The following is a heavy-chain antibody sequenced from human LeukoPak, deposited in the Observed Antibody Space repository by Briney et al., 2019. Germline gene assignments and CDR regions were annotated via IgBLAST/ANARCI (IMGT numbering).Heavy chain of an antibody. J-gene: IGHJ6*02. CDR2: IASDGSST. CDR3: AKGGVRTLPYGMDV. V-gene: IGHV3-74*01. CDR1: GFTFSSYW. D-gene: IGHD3-16*01. Sequence: GGSLRLSCAASGFTFSSYWMNWVRQAPGKGLVWVSRIASDGSSTTYADSVKGRFSISRDNAKNTLYLQMNSLRVEDTAVYYCAKGGVRTLPYGMDVWGQGTTVTVSS.